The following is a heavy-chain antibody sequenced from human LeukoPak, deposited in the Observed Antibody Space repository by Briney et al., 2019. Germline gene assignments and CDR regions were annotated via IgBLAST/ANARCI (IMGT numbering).Heavy chain of an antibody. CDR3: VTGSAYRDAFDI. CDR1: GGTFSSYA. Sequence: SVKVSCKASGGTFSSYAISWVRQAPGQGLEWMGGIIPIFGTANYAQKFQGRVSITADESTSTAYMDLSSLRSEDTAVYYCVTGSAYRDAFDIWGQGTMVIVSS. J-gene: IGHJ3*02. V-gene: IGHV1-69*13. D-gene: IGHD5-12*01. CDR2: IIPIFGTA.